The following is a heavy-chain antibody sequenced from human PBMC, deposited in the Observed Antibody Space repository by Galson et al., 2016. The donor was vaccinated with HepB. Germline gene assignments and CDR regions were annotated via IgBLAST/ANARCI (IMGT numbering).Heavy chain of an antibody. D-gene: IGHD3-10*01. Sequence: SLRLSCAASGFTFSSYAMTWVRQAPGKGLDWVSTISGSGDETNYADSVKGRFTFSRDNSKNTLYLQMTSLRAEDTAEYYCASGIAVTTSNSFWYFDLWGRGTLVTVSS. CDR1: GFTFSSYA. CDR3: ASGIAVTTSNSFWYFDL. J-gene: IGHJ2*01. V-gene: IGHV3-23*01. CDR2: ISGSGDET.